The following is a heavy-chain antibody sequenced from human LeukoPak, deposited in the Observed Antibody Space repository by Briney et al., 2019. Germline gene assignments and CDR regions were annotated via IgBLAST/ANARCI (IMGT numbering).Heavy chain of an antibody. CDR1: GFTFNIYA. V-gene: IGHV3-23*01. D-gene: IGHD1-26*01. J-gene: IGHJ4*02. Sequence: PGGSLRLSCAASGFTFNIYAMSWVRQAPGKGLEWVSAISGSGGRTYYADSVKGRFTISRDNSKNTVYLQMNSLRAEDTGVYYCAKNLNDVVGATSGYWGQGTLVTVSS. CDR2: ISGSGGRT. CDR3: AKNLNDVVGATSGY.